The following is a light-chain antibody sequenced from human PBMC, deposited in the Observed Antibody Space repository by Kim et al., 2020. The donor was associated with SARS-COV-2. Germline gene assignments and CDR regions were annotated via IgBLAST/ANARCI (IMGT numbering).Light chain of an antibody. CDR3: LAWDSSLGAWV. J-gene: IGLJ3*02. CDR1: SNNVGNQG. Sequence: RQTATFTCSGNSNNVGNQGAAWLQQHQGHPPKLLFYRNNNRPSGISERLSVSRSGNTASLTITGLQPEDEADYYCLAWDSSLGAWVFGGGTQLTVL. V-gene: IGLV10-54*01. CDR2: RNN.